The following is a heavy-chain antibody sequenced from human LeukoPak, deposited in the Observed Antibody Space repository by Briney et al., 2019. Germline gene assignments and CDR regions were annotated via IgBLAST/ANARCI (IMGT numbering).Heavy chain of an antibody. CDR1: GLTFSSYI. D-gene: IGHD6-6*01. Sequence: GGSLRLSCAASGLTFSSYIMNWVRQAPGKGLEWVSYISSSSSTIYYADSVKGRFSISRDTAKNSLYLQLNSLRAEDTAVYYCARGIAARPSSYYYYYTDVVGKETRVTVS. CDR3: ARGIAARPSSYYYYYTDV. J-gene: IGHJ6*03. CDR2: ISSSSSTI. V-gene: IGHV3-48*01.